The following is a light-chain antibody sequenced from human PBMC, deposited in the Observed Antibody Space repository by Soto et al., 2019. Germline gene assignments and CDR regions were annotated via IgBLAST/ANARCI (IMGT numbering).Light chain of an antibody. V-gene: IGLV1-51*02. CDR1: SSNIGNNY. Sequence: QSVLTQPPSVSAAPGQKVTISRSGSSSNIGNNYVSWYQQLPGTAPKLLIYENNKRPSGIPDRFSGSKSGTSATLGITGLQTGDEADYYCGTLDSSLSAGVFGGGTKLNVL. CDR2: ENN. CDR3: GTLDSSLSAGV. J-gene: IGLJ3*02.